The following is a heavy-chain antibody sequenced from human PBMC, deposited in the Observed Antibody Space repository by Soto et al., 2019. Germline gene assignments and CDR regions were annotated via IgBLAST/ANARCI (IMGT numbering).Heavy chain of an antibody. V-gene: IGHV3-11*01. D-gene: IGHD6-6*01. CDR3: AREGMAAPSGGLDV. CDR1: GFPFSDYY. Sequence: GGSLRLSCAASGFPFSDYYMHWLRQAPEKGLEWLSFISGSSNTIYYADAVKGRFTISRDNAKNSLYLQMNNLRPDDTAVYYCAREGMAAPSGGLDVWGHGTTFTVSS. J-gene: IGHJ6*02. CDR2: ISGSSNTI.